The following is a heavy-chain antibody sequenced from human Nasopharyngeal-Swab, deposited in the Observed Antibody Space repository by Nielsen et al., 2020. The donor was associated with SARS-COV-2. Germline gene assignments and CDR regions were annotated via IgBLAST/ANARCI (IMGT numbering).Heavy chain of an antibody. V-gene: IGHV3-21*01. J-gene: IGHJ4*02. CDR1: GFTFSSYS. D-gene: IGHD3-16*01. CDR2: ISSSSSYI. CDR3: ARGAHLADY. Sequence: GESLKISCAASGFTFSSYSMNWVRQAPGKGLEWVSSISSSSSYIYYADSVKGRFSISRDNAKNSLYLQMNSLRAEDTAVYYCARGAHLADYWGQGTLVTVSS.